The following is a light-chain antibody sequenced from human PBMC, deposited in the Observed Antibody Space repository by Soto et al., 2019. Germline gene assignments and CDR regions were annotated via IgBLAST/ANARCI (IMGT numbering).Light chain of an antibody. Sequence: QSALTQPASVSGSPGQSITISCTGTNRDVGNYDFVSWYQQHPSKAPKLMIYEDIKRPSGVSNRFSGSKSGSTASLTISGLQAEDEADYYCCSYAGSSTYVFGSGTKVTVL. J-gene: IGLJ1*01. CDR2: EDI. CDR1: NRDVGNYDF. V-gene: IGLV2-23*01. CDR3: CSYAGSSTYV.